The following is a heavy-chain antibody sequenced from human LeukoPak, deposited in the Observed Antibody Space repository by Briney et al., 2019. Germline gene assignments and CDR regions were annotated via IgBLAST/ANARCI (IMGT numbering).Heavy chain of an antibody. V-gene: IGHV3-30*18. CDR1: GFTFSSYG. CDR3: AKDPFGLFDY. Sequence: GRSLRLSCAASGFTFSSYGMHWVRQAPGKGLEWVAVISYDGSNKYYADSVKGRFTTSRDNSKNTLYLQMNSLRAEDTAVYYCAKDPFGLFDYWGQGTLVTVSS. D-gene: IGHD3-10*01. CDR2: ISYDGSNK. J-gene: IGHJ4*02.